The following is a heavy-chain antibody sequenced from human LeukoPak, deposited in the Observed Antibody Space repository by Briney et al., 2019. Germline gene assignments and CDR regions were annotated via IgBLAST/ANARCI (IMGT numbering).Heavy chain of an antibody. CDR3: AKDHGRGSTDYFDY. Sequence: GGSLRLSCAASGFTFSTYAMAWVRQAPGKGLEWVSAFSNSGETHYADSVKGRFTISRDNSKNTLYLQMNSLRADDTALYYCAKDHGRGSTDYFDYWGQGTLVTVSS. D-gene: IGHD3-10*01. V-gene: IGHV3-23*01. CDR2: FSNSGET. J-gene: IGHJ4*02. CDR1: GFTFSTYA.